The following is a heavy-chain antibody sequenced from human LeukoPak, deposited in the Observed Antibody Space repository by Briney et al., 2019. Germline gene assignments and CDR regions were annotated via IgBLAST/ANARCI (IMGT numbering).Heavy chain of an antibody. CDR2: IHYSGST. J-gene: IGHJ4*02. Sequence: SETLSLTCTVSGGSVTSASHYLAWIRQPPGKGLEWIGSIHYSGSTYYSPSLKSRLTISGDTSKSQFSLKLTFVTAADTAVYYCTRHHDYGDKIDYWGQGTLVTVSS. CDR3: TRHHDYGDKIDY. D-gene: IGHD4-23*01. CDR1: GGSVTSASHY. V-gene: IGHV4-39*01.